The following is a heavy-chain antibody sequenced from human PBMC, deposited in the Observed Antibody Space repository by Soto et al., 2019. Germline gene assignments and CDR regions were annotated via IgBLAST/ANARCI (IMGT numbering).Heavy chain of an antibody. Sequence: GASVKVSCEASGYIFVTYGMSWVRQAPGQGLEWMGRISPYNGNTNYAHNLQGRVTMTTDTSTSTAYMELRSLRSDDTAVYYCVRDLDGSGSYYTDPWGTGTQVNV. CDR2: ISPYNGNT. D-gene: IGHD3-10*01. CDR3: VRDLDGSGSYYTDP. V-gene: IGHV1-18*01. CDR1: GYIFVTYG. J-gene: IGHJ5*02.